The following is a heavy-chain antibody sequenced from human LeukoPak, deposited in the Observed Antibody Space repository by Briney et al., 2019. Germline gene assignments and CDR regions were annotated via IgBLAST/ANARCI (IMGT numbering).Heavy chain of an antibody. D-gene: IGHD2-2*01. CDR3: ARRVYRSSTSCHSDENWFDP. CDR1: GYTFTGYY. J-gene: IGHJ5*02. Sequence: ASVKVSCKASGYTFTGYYMHWVRQAPGQGLEWMGWINPNSGGTNYAQKFQGRVTMTRDTSISTAYMELSRLRSDDTAVYYCARRVYRSSTSCHSDENWFDPWGQGTLVTVSS. CDR2: INPNSGGT. V-gene: IGHV1-2*02.